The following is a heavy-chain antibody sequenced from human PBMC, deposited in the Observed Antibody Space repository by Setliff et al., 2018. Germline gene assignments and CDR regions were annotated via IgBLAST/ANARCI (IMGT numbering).Heavy chain of an antibody. CDR2: IIPILGIA. J-gene: IGHJ6*02. Sequence: GASVKVSCKASGGTFSSYAISWVRQAPGQGLEWMGGIIPILGIANYAQKFQGRVTITADKSTSTAYMELSSLRPEDTAVYYCARREMATIVDYYYYGMDVWGQGTTVTVSS. CDR3: ARREMATIVDYYYYGMDV. D-gene: IGHD5-12*01. V-gene: IGHV1-69*10. CDR1: GGTFSSYA.